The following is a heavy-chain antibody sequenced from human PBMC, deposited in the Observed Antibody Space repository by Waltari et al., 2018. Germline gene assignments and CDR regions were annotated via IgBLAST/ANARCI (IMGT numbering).Heavy chain of an antibody. J-gene: IGHJ4*02. CDR3: ATYRWLGD. CDR2: INYDGSEK. D-gene: IGHD3-10*01. CDR1: EFMFSTYW. V-gene: IGHV3-7*03. Sequence: EVQLVQSGGGLVQPGGSLSLSCEVSEFMFSTYWMTWVRQASGGVRRVVAKINYDGSEKHLVESVECRFSISGDNAGNTFYLQMNNRRADVTAVYYCATYRWLGDWGQGTLVSVSA.